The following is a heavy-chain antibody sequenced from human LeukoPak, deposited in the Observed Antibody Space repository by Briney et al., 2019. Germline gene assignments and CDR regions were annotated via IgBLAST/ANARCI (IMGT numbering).Heavy chain of an antibody. CDR1: RFTFSSYG. CDR3: AKVYSGYDSDDAFDI. J-gene: IGHJ3*02. CDR2: ISGSGGST. Sequence: GGSLRLSCAASRFTFSSYGMSWVRQAPGKGLEWVSLISGSGGSTYYADYVKGRFTISRDNSKNTLYLQMNSLRAEDTAIYYCAKVYSGYDSDDAFDIWGQGTMVTVSS. V-gene: IGHV3-23*01. D-gene: IGHD5-12*01.